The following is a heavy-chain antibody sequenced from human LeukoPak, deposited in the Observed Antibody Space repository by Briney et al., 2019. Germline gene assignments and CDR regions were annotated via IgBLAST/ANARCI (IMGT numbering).Heavy chain of an antibody. CDR2: ISPNSGGT. V-gene: IGHV1-2*02. J-gene: IGHJ4*02. Sequence: ASVKVSCKASGYTFTGYYMHWVRQAPGQGLEWMGWISPNSGGTNYAQKFQGRVTMTRDTSISTAYMELSRLRSDDTAVYYCARVRIAAAGTPHYFDYWGQGTLVTVSS. CDR3: ARVRIAAAGTPHYFDY. D-gene: IGHD6-13*01. CDR1: GYTFTGYY.